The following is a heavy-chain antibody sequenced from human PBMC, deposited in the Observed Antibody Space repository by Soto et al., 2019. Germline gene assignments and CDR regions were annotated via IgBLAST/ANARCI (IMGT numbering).Heavy chain of an antibody. CDR3: ARRCRWWLRSPRTCYFYYGMDV. J-gene: IGHJ6*02. D-gene: IGHD5-12*01. Sequence: QVQLVQSGAEVKKPGSSVKVSCKASGGTFSSYAISWVRQAPGQGLEWMGGIIAIFGTANYAQKFQGRVKITADKSTSTAYMELSSLRSEDTAVDYCARRCRWWLRSPRTCYFYYGMDVWGQGTTVNVSS. CDR2: IIAIFGTA. V-gene: IGHV1-69*06. CDR1: GGTFSSYA.